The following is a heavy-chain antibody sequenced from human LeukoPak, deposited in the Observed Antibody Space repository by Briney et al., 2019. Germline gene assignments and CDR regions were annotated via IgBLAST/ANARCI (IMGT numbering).Heavy chain of an antibody. CDR2: IYYNGAT. CDR3: ARRTVTNGWFRIDY. J-gene: IGHJ4*02. Sequence: SETLSLTCSVSGDSISRGVYYWSWIRQPPGKGLEWIGYIYYNGATDYNPSLKSRVTISVDTSKNEFSLKLSSVTAADTALYYCARRTVTNGWFRIDYWGQGSLVIVSS. V-gene: IGHV4-61*08. D-gene: IGHD6-19*01. CDR1: GDSISRGVYY.